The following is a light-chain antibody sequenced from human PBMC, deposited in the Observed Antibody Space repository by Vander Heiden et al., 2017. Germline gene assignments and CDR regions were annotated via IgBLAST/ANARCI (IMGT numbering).Light chain of an antibody. CDR2: AAS. CDR3: QQSYSTPLT. J-gene: IGKJ4*01. Sequence: IQMTQSPSYLSASVADRVTITCRASQSISSYLNWYQQKPGKSPKLLIYAASSLQCGVPSRFSGSGSGTDFTLTISSLQPEDFATYYCQQSYSTPLTFGGGTKVEIK. CDR1: QSISSY. V-gene: IGKV1-39*01.